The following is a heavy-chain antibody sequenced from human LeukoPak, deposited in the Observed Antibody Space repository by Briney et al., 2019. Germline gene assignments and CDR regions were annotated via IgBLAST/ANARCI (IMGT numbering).Heavy chain of an antibody. V-gene: IGHV3-33*06. Sequence: GRSLRPSRAAAGFTFTTSGMHSVRHAPSKWLGWLAVIWFDGNNKFYADSVKGRFTVSRDNSKNTLYLHMNSLRGEDTAVYYCAKAARLGPSHFDYWGRGTLVTVSS. J-gene: IGHJ4*02. CDR1: GFTFTTSG. D-gene: IGHD6-25*01. CDR3: AKAARLGPSHFDY. CDR2: IWFDGNNK.